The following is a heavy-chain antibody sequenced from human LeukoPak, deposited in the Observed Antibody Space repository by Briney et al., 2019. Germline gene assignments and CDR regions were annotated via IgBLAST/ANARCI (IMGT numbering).Heavy chain of an antibody. V-gene: IGHV3-48*04. Sequence: GGSLRLSCIASGFVFSRDNMNWVRQAPGKGLEWVTHISETIYYADSVQGRFTISRDNAKNSLYLQMSNLRVDDTAMYYCVREVGRPKTFYFDSWGRGTPVTVSS. D-gene: IGHD3-16*01. CDR3: VREVGRPKTFYFDS. CDR2: ISETI. J-gene: IGHJ4*02. CDR1: GFVFSRDN.